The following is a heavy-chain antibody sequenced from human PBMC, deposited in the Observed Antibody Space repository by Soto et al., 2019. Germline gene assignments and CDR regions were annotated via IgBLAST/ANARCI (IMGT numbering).Heavy chain of an antibody. D-gene: IGHD3-16*01. CDR3: TNLGALDDASDI. Sequence: QVQLQESGPGLVKPSETLSLTCTVSGGSISNYYWSWIRQPPGKGLEWIGYMYYRGNTDYNPSLKGRVSISVDTSKNQFSLKLTSVTTADTAVYYRTNLGALDDASDIWGQGTMVTVSS. V-gene: IGHV4-59*01. CDR2: MYYRGNT. J-gene: IGHJ3*02. CDR1: GGSISNYY.